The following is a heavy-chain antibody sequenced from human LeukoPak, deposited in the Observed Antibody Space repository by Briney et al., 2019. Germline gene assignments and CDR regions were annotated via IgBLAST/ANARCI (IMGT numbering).Heavy chain of an antibody. V-gene: IGHV3-9*01. CDR2: ISWNSGSI. CDR1: GFTFDDYA. Sequence: PGGSLRLSCAASGFTFDDYAMHWVRQAPGKGLEWVSGISWNSGSIGYADSVKGRFTISRDNAKNSLYLQMNSLRAEDTALYYCAKQVAGNFDYWGQGTLVTVSS. J-gene: IGHJ4*02. CDR3: AKQVAGNFDY. D-gene: IGHD6-19*01.